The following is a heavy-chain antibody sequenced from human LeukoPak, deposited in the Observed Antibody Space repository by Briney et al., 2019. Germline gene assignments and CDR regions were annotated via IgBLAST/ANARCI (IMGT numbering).Heavy chain of an antibody. V-gene: IGHV1-69*10. CDR3: AGVEGGGVCFGESLP. J-gene: IGHJ4*02. CDR2: IIPMFGIA. Sequence: SVKVSCKASGGTFSNYAISWVRQAPGQGLEWRGGIIPMFGIANYAEKLQGRVTITADKSTSTAYMGLTSLRSEDTAVYYCAGVEGGGVCFGESLPWGQGTLVTVSS. D-gene: IGHD3-10*01. CDR1: GGTFSNYA.